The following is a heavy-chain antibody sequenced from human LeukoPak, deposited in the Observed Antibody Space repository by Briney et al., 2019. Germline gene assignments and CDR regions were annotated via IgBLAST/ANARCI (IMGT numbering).Heavy chain of an antibody. D-gene: IGHD3-3*01. J-gene: IGHJ6*02. CDR1: GFTFSSYG. Sequence: GGSLRLSCAASGFTFSSYGMHWVRQAPGKGLEWVAVIWYDGSNKYYADSVKGRFTISRGNANNSLYLQMNSLRSEDTALYYCAKATFFGNALDVWGQGTTVTVSS. CDR2: IWYDGSNK. V-gene: IGHV3-33*03. CDR3: AKATFFGNALDV.